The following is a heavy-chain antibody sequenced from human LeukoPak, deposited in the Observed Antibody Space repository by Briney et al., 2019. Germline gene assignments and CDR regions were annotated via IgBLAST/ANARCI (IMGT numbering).Heavy chain of an antibody. CDR1: GFTFSSYG. CDR3: AKSDSSGYYPDVIDY. Sequence: HPGRSLRLSCAASGFTFSSYGMDWVRQAPGKGLEWVAVISYDGSNKYYADSVKGRFTISRDNSKNTLYLQMNSLRAEDTAVYYCAKSDSSGYYPDVIDYWGQGTLVTVSS. J-gene: IGHJ4*02. D-gene: IGHD3-22*01. V-gene: IGHV3-30*18. CDR2: ISYDGSNK.